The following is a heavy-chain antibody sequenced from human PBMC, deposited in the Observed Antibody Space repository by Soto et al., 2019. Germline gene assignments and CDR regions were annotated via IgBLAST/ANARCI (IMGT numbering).Heavy chain of an antibody. D-gene: IGHD3-22*01. CDR1: GFTFSSYS. Sequence: EVQLVESGGGLVKPGGSLRLSCAASGFTFSSYSMNWVRQAPGKGLEWVSPISSSSSYIYYADSVKGRFTISRDNAKNSLYLQMNSLRAEDTAVYYCARRYYDSRGSFRYGMDVWGQGTTVTVSS. J-gene: IGHJ6*02. CDR2: ISSSSSYI. CDR3: ARRYYDSRGSFRYGMDV. V-gene: IGHV3-21*01.